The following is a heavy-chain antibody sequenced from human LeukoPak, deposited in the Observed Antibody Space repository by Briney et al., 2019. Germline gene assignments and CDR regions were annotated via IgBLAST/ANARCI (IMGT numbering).Heavy chain of an antibody. CDR3: AAIAAARKYFQH. D-gene: IGHD6-13*01. V-gene: IGHV4-59*11. CDR2: IYYSGST. J-gene: IGHJ1*01. CDR1: GGSISSHY. Sequence: SETLSLTCTVSGGSISSHYWNWIRQPPGKGLEWIGYIYYSGSTNYNPSLKSRVTISVDTSKNQFSLKLSSVTAADTAVYYCAAIAAARKYFQHWGQGTLVTVSS.